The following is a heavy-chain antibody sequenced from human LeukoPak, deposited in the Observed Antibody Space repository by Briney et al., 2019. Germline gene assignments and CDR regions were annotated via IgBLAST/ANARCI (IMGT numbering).Heavy chain of an antibody. Sequence: ASVKVSCKASGYTVTGYYMHWVRQAPGQGLEWLGWINPNSGGTNYAQKFQGRVTMTRDTSISTAYMELSGLTSDDTAVYYCARRFCTGGSCYPDYWGQGTLVTVSS. CDR1: GYTVTGYY. CDR2: INPNSGGT. D-gene: IGHD2-15*01. CDR3: ARRFCTGGSCYPDY. J-gene: IGHJ4*02. V-gene: IGHV1-2*02.